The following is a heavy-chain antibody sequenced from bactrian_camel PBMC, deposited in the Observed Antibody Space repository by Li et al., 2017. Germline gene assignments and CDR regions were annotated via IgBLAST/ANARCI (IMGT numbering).Heavy chain of an antibody. CDR1: GFSFSSNY. Sequence: VQLVESGGGLVQPGGSLRLSCAASGFSFSSNYMYWVRQAPGKEREGVAATYRNGRSTYYADSMNGRFTISLDSAMLYLQMNSLKPEDTAMYYCAAGSGWPPLSATQCDYWGQGTQVTVS. V-gene: IGHV3S40*01. J-gene: IGHJ4*01. D-gene: IGHD5*01. CDR2: TYRNGRST. CDR3: AAGSGWPPLSATQCDY.